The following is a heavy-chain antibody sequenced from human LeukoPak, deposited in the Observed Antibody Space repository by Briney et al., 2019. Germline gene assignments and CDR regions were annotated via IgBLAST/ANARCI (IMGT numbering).Heavy chain of an antibody. CDR3: AKESRASSSWYVATGNYFDY. V-gene: IGHV3-30*18. Sequence: PGGSLRLSCAASGFTFSSYGMHWVRQAPGKGLEWVAVISYDGSNKYYADSVKGRFTISRENSKNTLYLQMNSLRAEDTAVYYCAKESRASSSWYVATGNYFDYWGQGTLVTVSS. D-gene: IGHD6-13*01. CDR1: GFTFSSYG. CDR2: ISYDGSNK. J-gene: IGHJ4*02.